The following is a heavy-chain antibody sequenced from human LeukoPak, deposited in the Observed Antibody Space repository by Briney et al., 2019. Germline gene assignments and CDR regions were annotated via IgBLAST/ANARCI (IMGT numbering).Heavy chain of an antibody. CDR1: GFSFSSYW. V-gene: IGHV3-74*01. J-gene: IGHJ4*02. D-gene: IGHD3-16*01. Sequence: GGSLRLSCAAPGFSFSSYWMHWVRQAPGKGLGWVSRINSDGSGTSYADSVKGRFTISRDNAKNTLAVHMNNLRAEDTAVYYCTKGGTGHSYYWGQGTLVTVSS. CDR2: INSDGSGT. CDR3: TKGGTGHSYY.